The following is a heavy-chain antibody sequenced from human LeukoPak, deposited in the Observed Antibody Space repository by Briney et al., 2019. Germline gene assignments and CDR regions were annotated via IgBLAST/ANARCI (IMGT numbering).Heavy chain of an antibody. CDR1: GYTFTGYY. V-gene: IGHV1-2*02. D-gene: IGHD3-9*01. Sequence: ASVKVSCKASGYTFTGYYMRWVRQAPGQGLEWMGWINPNSGGTNYAQKFQGRVTMTRDTSISTAYMELSRLRSDDTAVYYCARVDWGDDAFDIWGQGTMVTVSS. CDR2: INPNSGGT. CDR3: ARVDWGDDAFDI. J-gene: IGHJ3*02.